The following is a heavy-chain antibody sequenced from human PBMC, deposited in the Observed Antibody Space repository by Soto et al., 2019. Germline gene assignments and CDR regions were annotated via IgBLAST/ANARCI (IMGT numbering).Heavy chain of an antibody. Sequence: QMQLQESGPGLLKPSETLSLTCTVSGGSINGDTYYWGWIRQPPGKGLESIGSIYYSGTATYNPSIESRLTMSVDKSKKHLSLRLRYVTAADTAVYCCARLHFACRNCVPLDPWGQGTLVIVSS. J-gene: IGHJ5*02. CDR1: GGSINGDTYY. CDR2: IYYSGTA. V-gene: IGHV4-39*02. D-gene: IGHD1-1*01. CDR3: ARLHFACRNCVPLDP.